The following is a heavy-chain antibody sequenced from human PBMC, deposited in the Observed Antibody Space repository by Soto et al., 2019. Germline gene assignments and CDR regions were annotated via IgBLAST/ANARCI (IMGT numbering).Heavy chain of an antibody. CDR3: MRGPSVDEVDN. V-gene: IGHV4-31*03. CDR1: GGSISSGGYY. D-gene: IGHD2-21*01. J-gene: IGHJ4*02. Sequence: SETLSLTCTVSGGSISSGGYYWSWIRQHPGKGLEWIGYIYYSGSTYYTPSLKSRVTISVDTSKNQFPLQLSSMSAADTAVYYCMRGPSVDEVDNWRQATL. CDR2: IYYSGST.